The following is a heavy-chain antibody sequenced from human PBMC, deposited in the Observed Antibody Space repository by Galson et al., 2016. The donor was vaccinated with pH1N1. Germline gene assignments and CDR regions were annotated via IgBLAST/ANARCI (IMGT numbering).Heavy chain of an antibody. D-gene: IGHD3-10*01. CDR1: GYSFIVHY. CDR2: INPNSGDT. J-gene: IGHJ5*02. Sequence: SVKVSCKASGYSFIVHYMHWVRQAPGHGLEWMGWINPNSGDTKYAQNFQGRVTLTRGTSINTAYMELSSLTSDDTAVYYCATGSGNSWFDPWGQGTLVTVSS. CDR3: ATGSGNSWFDP. V-gene: IGHV1-2*02.